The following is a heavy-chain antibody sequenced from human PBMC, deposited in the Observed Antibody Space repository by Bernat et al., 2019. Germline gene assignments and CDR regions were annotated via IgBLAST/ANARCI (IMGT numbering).Heavy chain of an antibody. CDR1: GFTVSSNY. V-gene: IGHV3-53*01. D-gene: IGHD6-19*01. CDR3: ARVGSSGRALEYFQH. CDR2: IYSGGST. Sequence: EVQLVESGGGLIQPGGSLRLSCAASGFTVSSNYMSWVRQAPGKGLEWVSVIYSGGSTYYADSVKGRFTIPRDNSKNTLYLQMNSLRAEDTAVYYCARVGSSGRALEYFQHWGQGTLVTVSS. J-gene: IGHJ1*01.